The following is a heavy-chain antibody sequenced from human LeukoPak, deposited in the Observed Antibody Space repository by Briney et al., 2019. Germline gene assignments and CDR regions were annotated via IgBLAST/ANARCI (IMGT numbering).Heavy chain of an antibody. CDR1: GFTFSDYY. CDR2: ISSSGSTI. J-gene: IGHJ4*02. V-gene: IGHV3-11*01. Sequence: PGGSLRLSCAASGFTFSDYYMSWIRQAPGKGLEWVSYISSSGSTIYYADSVKGRFTISRDNAKNSLYLQMNSLRAEDTAVYYCARDRGATVTQTFDCWGQGTLVTVSS. CDR3: ARDRGATVTQTFDC. D-gene: IGHD4-17*01.